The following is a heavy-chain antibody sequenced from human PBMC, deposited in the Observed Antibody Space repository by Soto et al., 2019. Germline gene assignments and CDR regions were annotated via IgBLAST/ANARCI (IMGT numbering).Heavy chain of an antibody. J-gene: IGHJ4*02. D-gene: IGHD3-10*01. Sequence: QVQLQESGPGLVKPSQTLSLTCTVSGGSISSGDYYWSWIRQPPGKGLEWIGYIYYSGSTYYNPAVKIRVTISVDTSKNQFSLKLSSVTAADTAVYYCAREAPGVGRFYFDYWGQGTLVTVSS. CDR1: GGSISSGDYY. V-gene: IGHV4-30-4*01. CDR2: IYYSGST. CDR3: AREAPGVGRFYFDY.